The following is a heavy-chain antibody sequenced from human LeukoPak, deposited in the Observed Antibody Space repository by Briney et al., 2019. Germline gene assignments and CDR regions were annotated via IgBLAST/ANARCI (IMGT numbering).Heavy chain of an antibody. CDR3: ARDRTYYDILTGYSTHFDY. D-gene: IGHD3-9*01. CDR1: GGSFSGYY. CDR2: INHSGST. J-gene: IGHJ4*02. Sequence: SETLSLTCAVYGGSFSGYYWSWIRQPPGKGLEWIGEINHSGSTNYNPSLKSRVTISVDTSKNQFSLKLSSVTAADTAVYYCARDRTYYDILTGYSTHFDYWGQGTLVTVSS. V-gene: IGHV4-34*01.